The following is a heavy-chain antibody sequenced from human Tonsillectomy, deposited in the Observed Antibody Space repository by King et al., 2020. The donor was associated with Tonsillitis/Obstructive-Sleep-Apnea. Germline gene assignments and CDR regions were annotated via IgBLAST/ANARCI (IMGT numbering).Heavy chain of an antibody. CDR2: IYYSGST. CDR3: ARLSNRLNYYYYMDV. J-gene: IGHJ6*03. Sequence: QLQESGPGLVKPSETLSLTCTVSGGSISSSSYYWGWIRQPPGKGLEWIGSIYYSGSTYYNPSLKSRVTISVDTSKNQFSLKLSSVTAADTAVYYCARLSNRLNYYYYMDVWGKGTTVTVSS. D-gene: IGHD6-25*01. CDR1: GGSISSSSYY. V-gene: IGHV4-39*01.